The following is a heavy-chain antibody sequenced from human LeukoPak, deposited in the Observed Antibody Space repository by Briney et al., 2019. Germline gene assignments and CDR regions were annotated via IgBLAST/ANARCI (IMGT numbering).Heavy chain of an antibody. V-gene: IGHV1-18*01. D-gene: IGHD3-22*01. CDR1: GYTFTSYG. Sequence: ASVKVSCKASGYTFTSYGISWVRQAPGQGLEWMGWISAYNGNTNYAQKLQGRVTMTTDTYTSTAYMELRSLRSDDTAVYYCARNTYYYDCSGYYYEGWFDPWGQGTLVTVSS. CDR2: ISAYNGNT. J-gene: IGHJ5*02. CDR3: ARNTYYYDCSGYYYEGWFDP.